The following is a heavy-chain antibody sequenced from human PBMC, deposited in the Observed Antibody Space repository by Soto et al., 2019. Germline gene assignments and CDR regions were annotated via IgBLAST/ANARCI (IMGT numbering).Heavy chain of an antibody. D-gene: IGHD1-1*01. J-gene: IGHJ5*02. Sequence: VQLVQSGAEVKKPGASVKVSCKASGYTFTSYGISWVRQASGQGLEWMGWISAYNGNTKYAQKLQGRVTMTTDTSTSTAYMELRSLRSDDTAVYYCARDEAYNWNDGGWFDPWGQGTLVTVSS. V-gene: IGHV1-18*01. CDR2: ISAYNGNT. CDR3: ARDEAYNWNDGGWFDP. CDR1: GYTFTSYG.